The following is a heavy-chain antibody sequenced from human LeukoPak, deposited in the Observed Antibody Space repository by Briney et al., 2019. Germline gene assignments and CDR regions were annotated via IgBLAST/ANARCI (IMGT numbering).Heavy chain of an antibody. Sequence: PSETLSLTCTVSGGSISSGGYYWSWISQHPGKGLEWIGYIYYSGSTYYNPSLKSRVTISVDTSKNQFSLKLSSVTAADTAVYYCARDSTYDFWSGYSGYMDVWGKGTTVTVS. J-gene: IGHJ6*03. D-gene: IGHD3-3*01. CDR3: ARDSTYDFWSGYSGYMDV. CDR1: GGSISSGGYY. CDR2: IYYSGST. V-gene: IGHV4-31*03.